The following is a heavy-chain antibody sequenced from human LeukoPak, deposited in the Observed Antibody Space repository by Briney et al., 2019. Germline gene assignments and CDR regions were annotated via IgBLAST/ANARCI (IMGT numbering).Heavy chain of an antibody. D-gene: IGHD5-12*01. V-gene: IGHV4-30-2*01. CDR3: ASIVATRLYAFDI. CDR1: GGSISSGGYP. Sequence: SETLSLTCAVSGGSISSGGYPWSWIQQPPGRGLEWIGYIYHSGSTYYNPSLKSRVTISVDRSKNQFSLKLSFVTAADTAVYYCASIVATRLYAFDIWGQGTMVTVSS. CDR2: IYHSGST. J-gene: IGHJ3*02.